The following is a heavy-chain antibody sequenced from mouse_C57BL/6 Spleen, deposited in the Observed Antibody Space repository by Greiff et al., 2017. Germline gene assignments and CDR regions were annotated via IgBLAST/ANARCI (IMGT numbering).Heavy chain of an antibody. D-gene: IGHD1-1*01. CDR2: IRNKANGYTT. CDR1: GFTFTDYY. J-gene: IGHJ3*01. Sequence: EVHLVESGGGLVQPGGSLSLSCAASGFTFTDYYMSWVRQPPGKALEWLGFIRNKANGYTTEYSASVKGRFTISRDNYQSILYLQMNALRAEDSATYYCARYYYGSSPWFAYWGQGTLVTVSA. V-gene: IGHV7-3*01. CDR3: ARYYYGSSPWFAY.